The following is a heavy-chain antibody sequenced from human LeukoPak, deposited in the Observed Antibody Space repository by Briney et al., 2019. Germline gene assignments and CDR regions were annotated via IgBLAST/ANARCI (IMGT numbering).Heavy chain of an antibody. J-gene: IGHJ3*02. CDR1: GASVSNNNYY. Sequence: SETLSLTCTVSGASVSNNNYYWGWIRQPRGKGLEWIASIYYSGSTYYNPSLKSRVTISVDTSKNHLSLILSSVTAADTAVYYCARDDSGGGSYYAFDIWGQGTMVTVSS. CDR2: IYYSGST. V-gene: IGHV4-39*07. D-gene: IGHD1-26*01. CDR3: ARDDSGGGSYYAFDI.